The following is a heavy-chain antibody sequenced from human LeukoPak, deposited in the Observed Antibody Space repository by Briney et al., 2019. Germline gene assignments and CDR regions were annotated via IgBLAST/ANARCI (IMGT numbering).Heavy chain of an antibody. CDR3: AKVRDTRDWYKDAFDV. CDR1: GFTFSSYA. CDR2: ITGTGGST. V-gene: IGHV3-23*01. Sequence: GRSLRLPCAASGFTFSSYAMSWVRQAPGKGLEWVSAITGTGGSTYYVASVKGRFTVSRDNSRNTLYLQMSSLRAEDSAMYYCAKVRDTRDWYKDAFDVWGQGTRVTVSS. J-gene: IGHJ3*01. D-gene: IGHD6-19*01.